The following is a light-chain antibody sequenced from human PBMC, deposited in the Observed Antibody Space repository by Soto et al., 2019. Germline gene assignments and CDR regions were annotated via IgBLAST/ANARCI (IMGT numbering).Light chain of an antibody. CDR3: SSYSRSSFYV. CDR2: EVS. V-gene: IGLV2-14*01. J-gene: IGLJ1*01. CDR1: SSDIGTYKY. Sequence: QSALTQPASVSGSPGQSITISCTGTSSDIGTYKYVSWYQHHPGKAPKLIIFEVSYRPSGVSNRFSGSKSGNTASLTISGLQAEDEADYYCSSYSRSSFYVFGTGTKVTVL.